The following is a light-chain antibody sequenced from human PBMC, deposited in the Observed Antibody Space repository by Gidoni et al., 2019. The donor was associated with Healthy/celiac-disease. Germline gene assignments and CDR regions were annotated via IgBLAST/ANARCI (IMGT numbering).Light chain of an antibody. Sequence: DIQMTQSPSSLSAAVGDRVTITCRASQSISSYLNWYQQKPGKAPKLLIYDASSLQSGVASRFSGSRAGTDFTLTISSLQPEDFAAYYCQQSYSTPMYTFXXXTKLEIK. CDR2: DAS. V-gene: IGKV1-39*01. CDR1: QSISSY. J-gene: IGKJ2*01. CDR3: QQSYSTPMYT.